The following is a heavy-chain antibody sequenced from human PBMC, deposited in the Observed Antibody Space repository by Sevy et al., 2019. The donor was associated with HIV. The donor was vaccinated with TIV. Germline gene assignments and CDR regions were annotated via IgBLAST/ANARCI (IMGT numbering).Heavy chain of an antibody. V-gene: IGHV3-73*01. CDR1: GFTFSDSA. D-gene: IGHD3-16*01. CDR3: TRPFGGDYVGY. Sequence: GGSLRLSCAASGFTFSDSAMNWVRQASGKGLEWVGRIRSKAYSYAPAYGASVKGRFTISRDDSKNTAYLQMNSLKTEDTAVYYCTRPFGGDYVGYWGQGTLVTVSS. J-gene: IGHJ4*02. CDR2: IRSKAYSYAP.